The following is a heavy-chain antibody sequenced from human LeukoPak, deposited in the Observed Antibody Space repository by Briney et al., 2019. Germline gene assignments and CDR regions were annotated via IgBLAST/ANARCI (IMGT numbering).Heavy chain of an antibody. CDR3: GNLDTPMGY. CDR2: IDSDGSST. J-gene: IGHJ4*02. CDR1: GFTFSSYW. V-gene: IGHV3-74*01. D-gene: IGHD5-18*01. Sequence: PGGSLRLSCAASGFTFSSYWMHWVRQAPGKGLVWVSRIDSDGSSTSYADSVKGRFTISRDNAKNTLYLQMSSLRAEDTAVYYCGNLDTPMGYWGQGTLVTVTS.